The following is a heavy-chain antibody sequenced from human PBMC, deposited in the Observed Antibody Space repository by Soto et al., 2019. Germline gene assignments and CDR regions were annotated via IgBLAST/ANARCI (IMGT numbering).Heavy chain of an antibody. Sequence: SETLSLTCDVSGYAISSGFYWAWIRQPPGKRLEWIGNIYHTGTTYYNPSLKSRVTMSVDTSKNQFSLRLSSVTAADPAVFYCARVRTVGMSGSPGDSWGQGTLVTVSS. CDR3: ARVRTVGMSGSPGDS. CDR2: IYHTGTT. D-gene: IGHD3-10*01. J-gene: IGHJ4*02. V-gene: IGHV4-38-2*01. CDR1: GYAISSGFY.